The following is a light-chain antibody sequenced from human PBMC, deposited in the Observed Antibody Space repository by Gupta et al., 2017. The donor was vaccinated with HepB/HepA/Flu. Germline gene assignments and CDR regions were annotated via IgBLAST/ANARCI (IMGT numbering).Light chain of an antibody. Sequence: QMPQSPSILPASVGDRVTITCRASQNIDRHLNWYQHRPGKAPKLLIYGVSTLHSGVPSRFSGSGSGTEFTLTINSLQPEDFATYYCQKTFIAPYTFGQGTRLEIK. CDR2: GVS. CDR3: QKTFIAPYT. J-gene: IGKJ2*01. V-gene: IGKV1-39*01. CDR1: QNIDRH.